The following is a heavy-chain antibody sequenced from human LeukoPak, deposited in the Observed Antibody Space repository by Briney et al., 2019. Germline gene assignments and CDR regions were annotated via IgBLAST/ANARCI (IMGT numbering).Heavy chain of an antibody. J-gene: IGHJ6*03. Sequence: PGGSLRLSCAASGFTFDGYAMHWVRQAPGKGLEWVSGISWNSGSMGYADSVKGRFTISRDDSKNTLYLQMNSLRAEDTAVYYCAKGGQQRPYYYYMDVWGKGTTVTVSS. V-gene: IGHV3-9*01. CDR3: AKGGQQRPYYYYMDV. D-gene: IGHD6-13*01. CDR1: GFTFDGYA. CDR2: ISWNSGSM.